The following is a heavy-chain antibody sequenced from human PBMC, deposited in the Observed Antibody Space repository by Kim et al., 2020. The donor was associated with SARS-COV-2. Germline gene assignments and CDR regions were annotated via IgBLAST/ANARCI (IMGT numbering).Heavy chain of an antibody. CDR2: IYYSGST. Sequence: SETLSLTCTVSGGSISSSSYYWGWIRQPPGKGLEWIGSIYYSGSTYYNPSLKSRVTISVDTSKNQFSLKLSSVTAADTAVYYWASVSKAQVRNWFDPWGQGTLVTVSS. V-gene: IGHV4-39*01. J-gene: IGHJ5*02. CDR3: ASVSKAQVRNWFDP. CDR1: GGSISSSSYY.